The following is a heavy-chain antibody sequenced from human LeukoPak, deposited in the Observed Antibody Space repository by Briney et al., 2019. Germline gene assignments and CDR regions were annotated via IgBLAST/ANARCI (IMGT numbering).Heavy chain of an antibody. D-gene: IGHD3-10*01. CDR2: IRNKANGYTT. CDR3: AKPKVRGVIRGMDV. Sequence: PGGSLRLSCAASGFRFSDYHMEWVRQAPGKGLEWVGRIRNKANGYTTEYAASVNGRFTISRDDSKSSLFLQMNGLITEDTAVYYCAKPKVRGVIRGMDVWGQGTTVTVSS. V-gene: IGHV3-72*01. J-gene: IGHJ6*02. CDR1: GFRFSDYH.